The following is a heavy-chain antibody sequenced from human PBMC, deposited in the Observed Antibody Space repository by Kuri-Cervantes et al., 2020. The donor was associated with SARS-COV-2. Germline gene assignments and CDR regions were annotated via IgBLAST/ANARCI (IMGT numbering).Heavy chain of an antibody. J-gene: IGHJ6*02. Sequence: ESLKISCAVYGGSFSGYYWSWIRQPPGKGLEWIGEINHSGGTKYKASLKGRVSISVDASKNQISLKLTSATAADAAVYYCARGHIGVVPSPFLGLGPHSYYYHMDVWGQGTTVTVSS. D-gene: IGHD2-2*01. V-gene: IGHV4-34*01. CDR1: GGSFSGYY. CDR2: INHSGGT. CDR3: ARGHIGVVPSPFLGLGPHSYYYHMDV.